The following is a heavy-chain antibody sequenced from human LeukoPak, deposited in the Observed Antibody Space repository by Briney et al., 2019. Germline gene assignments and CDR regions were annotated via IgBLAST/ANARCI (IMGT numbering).Heavy chain of an antibody. Sequence: GGSLRLSCAASGFTFSSYAMHWVRQAPGKGLEWVAVISYDGSNKYYADSVKGRFTISRDNSKNTLYLQMNSLRAEDTAVYYCARDRRMDYYDSSGYYGGTTSGMDVWGKGTTVTVSS. J-gene: IGHJ6*03. CDR1: GFTFSSYA. V-gene: IGHV3-30*04. CDR2: ISYDGSNK. CDR3: ARDRRMDYYDSSGYYGGTTSGMDV. D-gene: IGHD3-22*01.